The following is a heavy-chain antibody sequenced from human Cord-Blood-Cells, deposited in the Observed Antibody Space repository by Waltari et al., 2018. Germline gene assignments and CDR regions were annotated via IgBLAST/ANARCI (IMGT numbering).Heavy chain of an antibody. Sequence: QVQLQESGPGLVKPSETLSLTCTVSGGSVSSGSYYWSWIRQPPGKGLEWIGYIYYRGSTNYNPALKSRVTISVDTSKNQFSLKLSSVTAADTAVYYCARDPIGYGDYYWGQGTLVTVSS. J-gene: IGHJ4*02. CDR2: IYYRGST. CDR1: GGSVSSGSYY. D-gene: IGHD4-17*01. V-gene: IGHV4-61*01. CDR3: ARDPIGYGDYY.